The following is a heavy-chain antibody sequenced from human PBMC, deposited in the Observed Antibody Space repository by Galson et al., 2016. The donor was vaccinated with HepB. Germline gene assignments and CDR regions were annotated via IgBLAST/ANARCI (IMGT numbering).Heavy chain of an antibody. CDR3: ARGPNVASPGTPVNYFDL. J-gene: IGHJ4*02. CDR1: GYTFVDYY. CDR2: ISPYNGNT. V-gene: IGHV1-18*01. D-gene: IGHD6-13*01. Sequence: SVKVSCKASGYTFVDYYVTWVRQAPGQGLEWMGWISPYNGNTRSAQKVQGRVTMTTDRSTTTAYLELKSLRSDDTAVYYCARGPNVASPGTPVNYFDLWGQGTLVTVSS.